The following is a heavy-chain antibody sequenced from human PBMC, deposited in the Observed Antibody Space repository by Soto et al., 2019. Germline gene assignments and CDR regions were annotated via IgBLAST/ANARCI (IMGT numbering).Heavy chain of an antibody. CDR2: IFSSGST. Sequence: SETLSLTCTVSGDSISSFYWTWIRQPPGKGLEWVGYIFSSGSTNYNPSLKSRVTISVDTSKNQFSLKLSSVTAADTAVYYCARLPDNWFDPWGQGTLVTVSS. CDR3: ARLPDNWFDP. CDR1: GDSISSFY. V-gene: IGHV4-59*08. J-gene: IGHJ5*02.